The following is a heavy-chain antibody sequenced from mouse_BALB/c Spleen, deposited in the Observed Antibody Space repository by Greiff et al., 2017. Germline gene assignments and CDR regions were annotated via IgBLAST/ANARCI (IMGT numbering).Heavy chain of an antibody. CDR3: ARAAYDYDDAMDY. CDR1: GFTFSDYY. J-gene: IGHJ4*01. Sequence: EVKLVESGGGLVKPGGSLKLSCAASGFTFSDYYMYWVRQTPEKRLEWVATISDGGSYTYYPDSVKGRFTISRDNAKNNLYLQMSSLKSEDTAMYYCARAAYDYDDAMDYWGQGTSVTVSS. CDR2: ISDGGSYT. V-gene: IGHV5-4*02. D-gene: IGHD2-4*01.